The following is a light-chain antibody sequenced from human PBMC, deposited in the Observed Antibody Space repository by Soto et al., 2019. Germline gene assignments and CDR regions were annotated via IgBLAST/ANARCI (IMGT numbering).Light chain of an antibody. V-gene: IGLV2-14*01. Sequence: LTQPASVSGSPGQSITISCTGTSSDVGGYNYVSWYQQHPGKAPKLMIYDVSNRPSGVSNRFSGSKSGNTASLTISGLQAEDEADYYCSSYTSSSTLYVFGTGTKVTVL. CDR2: DVS. CDR3: SSYTSSSTLYV. CDR1: SSDVGGYNY. J-gene: IGLJ1*01.